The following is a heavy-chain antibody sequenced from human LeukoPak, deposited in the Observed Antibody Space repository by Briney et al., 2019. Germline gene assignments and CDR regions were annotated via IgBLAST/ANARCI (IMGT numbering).Heavy chain of an antibody. CDR2: IYYSGST. J-gene: IGHJ4*02. CDR1: GGSVSSGSYY. CDR3: ASSPTYYFDY. V-gene: IGHV4-61*01. Sequence: SETLSLTCTVSGGSVSSGSYYWSWIRQPPGKGLEWIGYIYYSGSTNCNPSLKSRVTISVDTSKNQFSLRLSSVTAADTAVYYCASSPTYYFDYWGQGTLVTVSS.